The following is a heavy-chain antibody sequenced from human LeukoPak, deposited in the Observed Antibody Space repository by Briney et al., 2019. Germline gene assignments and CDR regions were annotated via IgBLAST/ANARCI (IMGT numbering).Heavy chain of an antibody. V-gene: IGHV4-59*01. CDR1: GGSISSYY. CDR3: ARSSITIFGVVIDAFDI. Sequence: SETLSLTCTVSGGSISSYYWSCIRQPPGKGLEWIGYIYYSGSTNYNPSLKSRVTISVDTSKNKFSLKLSSVTAADTAVYYCARSSITIFGVVIDAFDIWGQGTMVTVSS. J-gene: IGHJ3*02. CDR2: IYYSGST. D-gene: IGHD3-3*01.